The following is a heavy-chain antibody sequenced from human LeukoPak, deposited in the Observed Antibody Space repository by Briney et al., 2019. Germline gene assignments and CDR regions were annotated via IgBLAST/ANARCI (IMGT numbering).Heavy chain of an antibody. V-gene: IGHV3-7*01. D-gene: IGHD3-22*01. CDR2: ISEDGTEK. CDR3: ARGFVSSGYDY. Sequence: GGSLRLSCAASGFMFSDYWMTWVRQAPGKGLDRVANISEDGTEKYYVESVRGRFTISRDNAKNPLYLQMNSLRAEDTAVYYCARGFVSSGYDYWGQGTLVTVSS. J-gene: IGHJ4*02. CDR1: GFMFSDYW.